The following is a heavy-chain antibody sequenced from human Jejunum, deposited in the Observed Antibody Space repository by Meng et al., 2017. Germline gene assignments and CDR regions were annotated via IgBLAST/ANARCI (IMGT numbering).Heavy chain of an antibody. CDR1: GSTVCISN. Sequence: AQLVVSGAGLGLPKPSVSLSRTACGSTVCISNSDWGRQAPGKARKWLAVLSGDESIQGYVDSVKGRFSISRESSMVTLFLQMNSLRAADTAVYYCARSHDSSGYADYLDIWGQGTMVTVSS. CDR3: ARSHDSSGYADYLDI. V-gene: IGHV3-30*04. J-gene: IGHJ3*02. CDR2: LSGDESIQ. D-gene: IGHD3-22*01.